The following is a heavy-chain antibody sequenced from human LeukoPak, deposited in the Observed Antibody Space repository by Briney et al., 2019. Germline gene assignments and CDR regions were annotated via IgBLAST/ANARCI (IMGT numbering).Heavy chain of an antibody. CDR1: GGSISSGDYY. V-gene: IGHV4-30-4*01. Sequence: SETLSLTCTVSGGSISSGDYYWSWIRQPPGKGLEWIVYIYYSGSTYYNPSLKSRVIISVDTSKNQFSLKLSSVTAADTAVYYCASITYGSGSYYVFDYWGQGTLVTVSS. CDR3: ASITYGSGSYYVFDY. CDR2: IYYSGST. D-gene: IGHD3-10*01. J-gene: IGHJ4*02.